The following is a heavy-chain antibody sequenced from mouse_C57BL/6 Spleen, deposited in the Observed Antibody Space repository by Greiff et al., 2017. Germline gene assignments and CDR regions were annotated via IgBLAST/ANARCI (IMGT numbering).Heavy chain of an antibody. J-gene: IGHJ2*01. CDR1: GYTFTEYT. V-gene: IGHV1-62-2*01. Sequence: QVHVKQSGAELVKPGASVKLSCKASGYTFTEYTIHWVKQRSGQGLEWIGWFYPGSGSIKYNEKFKDKATLTADKSSSTVSMELSRLTSEDSAVXFCARHGSEENYFDYWGQGTTLTVSS. CDR2: FYPGSGSI. CDR3: ARHGSEENYFDY.